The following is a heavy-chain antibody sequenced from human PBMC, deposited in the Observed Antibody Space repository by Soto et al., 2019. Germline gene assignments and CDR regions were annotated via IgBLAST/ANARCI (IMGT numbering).Heavy chain of an antibody. CDR3: ARCIAACLPASYYYYYGMDV. V-gene: IGHV5-51*01. Sequence: GESLKISCKGSGYSFTSYWIGWVRQMPGKGLEWMGIIYPGDSDTRYSPSFQGQVTISADKSISTAYLQWSSLKASDTAMYYCARCIAACLPASYYYYYGMDVWGQGTTVTVSS. CDR1: GYSFTSYW. CDR2: IYPGDSDT. D-gene: IGHD6-6*01. J-gene: IGHJ6*02.